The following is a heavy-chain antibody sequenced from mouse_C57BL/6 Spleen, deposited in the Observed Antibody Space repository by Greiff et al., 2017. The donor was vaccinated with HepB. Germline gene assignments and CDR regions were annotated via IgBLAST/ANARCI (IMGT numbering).Heavy chain of an antibody. V-gene: IGHV14-4*01. J-gene: IGHJ3*01. CDR1: GFNIKDDY. CDR2: IDPENGDT. D-gene: IGHD2-4*01. CDR3: TTGYDYDWGFAY. Sequence: EVQLQQSGAELVRPGASVKLSCTASGFNIKDDYMHWVKQRPEQGLEWIGWIDPENGDTEYASKFQGKATITADTSSNTAYLQLSSLTSEDTAVFYCTTGYDYDWGFAYWVQGTLVTVSA.